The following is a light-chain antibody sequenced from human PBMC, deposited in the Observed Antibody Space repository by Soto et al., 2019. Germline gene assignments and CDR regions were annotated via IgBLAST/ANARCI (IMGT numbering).Light chain of an antibody. CDR3: QQYDNSAPLS. J-gene: IGKJ4*01. Sequence: EIVLTQSPATLSLSPGDRATLSCGASQSIRSSYVAWSQQKAGLAPRLLIYDGSSRASGIPDRFSGSGSGTDFTLTIGRLEPEDFAVYYCQQYDNSAPLSFGGGTKVEMK. CDR1: QSIRSSY. CDR2: DGS. V-gene: IGKV3D-20*01.